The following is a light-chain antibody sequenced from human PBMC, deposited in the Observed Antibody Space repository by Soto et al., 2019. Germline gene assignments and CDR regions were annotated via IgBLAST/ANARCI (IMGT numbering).Light chain of an antibody. J-gene: IGKJ2*01. CDR3: QQRSNWPPYP. Sequence: EIVLTQSPATLSLSPGERATLSCRASQSVSSYLAWYQQKPGQAPRLLIYDASNRATGIPARFSGSGSGTDFTLTIISLEPEDFAVYYCQQRSNWPPYPFGQGTKLEIK. CDR1: QSVSSY. V-gene: IGKV3-11*01. CDR2: DAS.